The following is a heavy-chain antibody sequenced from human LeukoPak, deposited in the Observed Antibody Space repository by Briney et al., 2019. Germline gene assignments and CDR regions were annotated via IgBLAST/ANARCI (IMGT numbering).Heavy chain of an antibody. J-gene: IGHJ4*02. D-gene: IGHD3-10*01. V-gene: IGHV1-2*02. CDR3: AKGSGGSGSYSKYYFDY. CDR2: INPHSGGT. CDR1: GYTFTDYS. Sequence: ASVKVSCKTSGYTFTDYSLHWVRQAPGQGPEWMGWINPHSGGTKSAQKFEGRVTMTRDTSISTAYMEVSRLRSDDTAVYYCAKGSGGSGSYSKYYFDYWGQGTLVTVSS.